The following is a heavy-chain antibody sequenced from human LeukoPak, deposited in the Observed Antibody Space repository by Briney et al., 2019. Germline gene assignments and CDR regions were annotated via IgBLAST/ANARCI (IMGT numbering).Heavy chain of an antibody. Sequence: SETLSLTCTVSGGSISSYYWSWIRQPPGKGLEWIGYIYYSGSTNYNPSLKSRVTISVDTSKNQFSLKLSSVTAADTAVYYCARESGGNPATSEDYWGQGTLVTVSS. D-gene: IGHD4-23*01. CDR2: IYYSGST. CDR3: ARESGGNPATSEDY. J-gene: IGHJ4*02. V-gene: IGHV4-59*01. CDR1: GGSISSYY.